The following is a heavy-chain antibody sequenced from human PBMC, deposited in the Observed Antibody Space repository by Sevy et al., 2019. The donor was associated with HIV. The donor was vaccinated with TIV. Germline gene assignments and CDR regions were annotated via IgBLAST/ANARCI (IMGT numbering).Heavy chain of an antibody. V-gene: IGHV4-30-4*01. Sequence: SETLSLTCTVSGGSISGADSHWSWIRQPPGKGLEWLGDISYSGNTFYNTSFSGRLSLSLDTSKNQISLKLRSVSAADTAVFYCARVVGDILTDFWFDPWGQGTLVTVSS. J-gene: IGHJ5*02. D-gene: IGHD3-9*01. CDR2: ISYSGNT. CDR1: GGSISGADSH. CDR3: ARVVGDILTDFWFDP.